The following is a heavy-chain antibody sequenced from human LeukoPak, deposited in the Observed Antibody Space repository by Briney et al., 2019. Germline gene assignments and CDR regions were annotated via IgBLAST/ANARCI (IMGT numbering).Heavy chain of an antibody. D-gene: IGHD3-22*01. CDR2: ISAYNGNT. CDR3: ARDSRPDRVVVTPRTFDI. Sequence: VASVKVSCKASGYTFTSYGISWVRQAPGQGLEWMGWISAYNGNTNYAQKLQGRVTMTTDTSTSTAYMELRSLRSDDTAVYYCARDSRPDRVVVTPRTFDIWGQGTMVTVSS. V-gene: IGHV1-18*01. J-gene: IGHJ3*02. CDR1: GYTFTSYG.